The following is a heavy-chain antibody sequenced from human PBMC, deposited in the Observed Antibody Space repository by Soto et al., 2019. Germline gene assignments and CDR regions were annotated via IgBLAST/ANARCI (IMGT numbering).Heavy chain of an antibody. D-gene: IGHD2-2*01. V-gene: IGHV4-38-2*01. Sequence: PSETLSLTCAISGYSISSGYYWGWIRKPPGKGLXXIXXIXLXXXTXXXPSLKSRVTISVDTSKNQFYLKLSSVTAADTAVYYCARVTRGGMDVWGQGTTVTVSS. CDR2: IXLXXXT. CDR3: ARVTRGGMDV. CDR1: GYSISSGYY. J-gene: IGHJ6*02.